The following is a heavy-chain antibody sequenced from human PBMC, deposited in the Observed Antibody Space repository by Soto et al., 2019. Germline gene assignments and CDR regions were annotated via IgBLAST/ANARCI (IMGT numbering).Heavy chain of an antibody. Sequence: SETLSLTCTVSGGSINNRNYSWGWIRQPPGKGLEWIGNIFHSGSTYYNPSLKSRVIISVDTSKNQFSLKLSSVTAADTAEYYCARLPPPGIAGSGSADYWGQGTLVTVSS. J-gene: IGHJ4*02. CDR3: ARLPPPGIAGSGSADY. D-gene: IGHD6-13*01. CDR1: GGSINNRNYS. CDR2: IFHSGST. V-gene: IGHV4-39*01.